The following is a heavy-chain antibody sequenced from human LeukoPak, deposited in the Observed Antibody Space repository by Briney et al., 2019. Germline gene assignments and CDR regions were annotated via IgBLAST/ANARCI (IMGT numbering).Heavy chain of an antibody. CDR2: INPNTGGT. CDR1: GYTFTRYY. J-gene: IGHJ4*02. D-gene: IGHD6-19*01. V-gene: IGHV1-2*02. CDR3: ASYPRYSSSPPFDY. Sequence: ASVKVSCKASGYTFTRYYMHWVRQAPGQGREWMGWINPNTGGTNYAQKFQGRVTMTRDTTISTAYMELSRLTSDDTAVYYCASYPRYSSSPPFDYWGQGTLVTVSS.